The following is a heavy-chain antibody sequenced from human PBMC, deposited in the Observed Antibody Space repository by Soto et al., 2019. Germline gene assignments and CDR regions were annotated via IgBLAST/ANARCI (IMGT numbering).Heavy chain of an antibody. CDR3: ARVRYSSPIAGMDV. CDR1: GLTVSSNY. J-gene: IGHJ6*02. D-gene: IGHD6-13*01. Sequence: GGSLRLSCAASGLTVSSNYMSWVRQAPGKGLEWVSVIYSGGSTYYADSVKGRFTISRDNSKNTLYLQMNSLRAEDTAVYYCARVRYSSPIAGMDVWGQGTTVTVS. V-gene: IGHV3-53*01. CDR2: IYSGGST.